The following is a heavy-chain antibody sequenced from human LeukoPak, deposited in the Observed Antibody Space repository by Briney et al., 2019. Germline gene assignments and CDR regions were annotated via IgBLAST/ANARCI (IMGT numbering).Heavy chain of an antibody. CDR2: ISAYNGNT. CDR3: ARELQWFGELSPLYYYYYYYMDV. J-gene: IGHJ6*03. V-gene: IGHV1-18*01. Sequence: ASVKVSCKASGYTFTSYGISWVRQAPGQGLEWMGWISAYNGNTNYAQKLQGRVTMTTDTSTSTAYMELSRLRSDDTAVYYCARELQWFGELSPLYYYYYYYMDVWGKGTTVTISS. CDR1: GYTFTSYG. D-gene: IGHD3-10*01.